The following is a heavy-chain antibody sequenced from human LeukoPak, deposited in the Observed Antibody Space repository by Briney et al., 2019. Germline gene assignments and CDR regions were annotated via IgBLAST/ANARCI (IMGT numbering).Heavy chain of an antibody. CDR2: IDWDDDK. D-gene: IGHD3-9*01. V-gene: IGHV2-70*11. CDR1: GFSLNTSGMC. Sequence: SGPALVKPTQTLTLTCTFSGFSLNTSGMCVSWIRQPPGKALEWLARIDWDDDKYYSTSLKTRLTISKDTSKNQVVLTMTNMDPVHTATYYCARSPYDILTGYFEYWGQGTLVTVSS. CDR3: ARSPYDILTGYFEY. J-gene: IGHJ4*02.